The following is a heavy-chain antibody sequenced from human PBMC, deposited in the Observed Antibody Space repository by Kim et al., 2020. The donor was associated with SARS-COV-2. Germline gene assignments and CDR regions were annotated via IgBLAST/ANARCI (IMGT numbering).Heavy chain of an antibody. CDR1: GFTFRSYW. CDR3: ARGMFRNGLDV. V-gene: IGHV3-74*01. D-gene: IGHD1-1*01. CDR2: ISGDASST. J-gene: IGHJ6*02. Sequence: GGSLRLSCAASGFTFRSYWINWVRQAPGKGLVWVSRISGDASSTNYADSVMGRFTMSRDNAENTVYLQMNSLRGEDTAVYYCARGMFRNGLDVWGQGTTVTVSS.